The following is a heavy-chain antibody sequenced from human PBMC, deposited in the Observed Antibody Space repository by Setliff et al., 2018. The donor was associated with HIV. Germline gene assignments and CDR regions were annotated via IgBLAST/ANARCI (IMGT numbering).Heavy chain of an antibody. CDR3: ARAPFYSGYDSHDSSGYYLDAFDI. D-gene: IGHD3-22*01. Sequence: SETLSLTCTVSGGSISSGSYYWSWIRQPAGKGLEWIGRIYTSGSTNYNPSLKSRVTISVDTSKKQFSLKVNSVTAADTAVYYCARAPFYSGYDSHDSSGYYLDAFDIWGPGTTVTVSS. CDR1: GGSISSGSYY. J-gene: IGHJ3*02. V-gene: IGHV4-61*02. CDR2: IYTSGST.